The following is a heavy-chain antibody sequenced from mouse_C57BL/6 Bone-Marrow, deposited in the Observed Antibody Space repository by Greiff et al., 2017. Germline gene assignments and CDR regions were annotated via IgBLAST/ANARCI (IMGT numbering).Heavy chain of an antibody. CDR2: IDPEDGET. CDR3: ARKSSSVWYFDV. J-gene: IGHJ1*03. D-gene: IGHD1-1*01. CDR1: GFNIKDYY. V-gene: IGHV14-2*01. Sequence: EVKLMESGAELVKPGASVKLSCTASGFNIKDYYMHWVKQRTEQGLEWIGRIDPEDGETKYAPKFQGKATITADTSSNTAYLQLSSLTSEDTAVYYCARKSSSVWYFDVWGTGTTVTVSS.